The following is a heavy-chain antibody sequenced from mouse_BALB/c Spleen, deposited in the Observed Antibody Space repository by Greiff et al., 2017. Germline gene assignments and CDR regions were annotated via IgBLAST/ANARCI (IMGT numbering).Heavy chain of an antibody. J-gene: IGHJ2*01. V-gene: IGHV1-80*01. D-gene: IGHD2-4*01. Sequence: QVHVKQSGAELVRPGSSVKISCKASGYAFSSYWMNWVKQRPGQGLEWIGQIYPGDGDTNYNGKFKGKATLTADKSSSTAYMQLSSLTSEDSAVYFCARFTTMISDYWGQGTTLTVSS. CDR1: GYAFSSYW. CDR3: ARFTTMISDY. CDR2: IYPGDGDT.